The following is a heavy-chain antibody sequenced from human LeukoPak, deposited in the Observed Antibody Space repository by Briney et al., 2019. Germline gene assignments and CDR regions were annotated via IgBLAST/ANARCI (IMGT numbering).Heavy chain of an antibody. V-gene: IGHV4-39*01. CDR3: ATLTGYSCGWYSFGYYYGMDV. CDR2: IYYSGST. J-gene: IGHJ6*02. D-gene: IGHD6-19*01. CDR1: AGSISSSSYY. Sequence: SETLSLTCTVSAGSISSSSYYWGWIRQPPGKGLEWIGSIYYSGSTYYNPSLKSRVTISVDTSKNQFSLKLSSVTAADTAVYYCATLTGYSCGWYSFGYYYGMDVWGQGTTVTVSS.